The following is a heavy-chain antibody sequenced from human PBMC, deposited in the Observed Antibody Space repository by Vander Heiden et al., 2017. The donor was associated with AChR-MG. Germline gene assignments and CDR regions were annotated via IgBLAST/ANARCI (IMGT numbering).Heavy chain of an antibody. J-gene: IGHJ6*02. V-gene: IGHV3-15*01. CDR1: GFTFSNAW. CDR2: IKSKTDGGTT. D-gene: IGHD4-17*01. Sequence: EVQLVESGGGLVKPGGSLRLSCAASGFTFSNAWMGWVRQTPGKGLEWVGRIKSKTDGGTTDYAAPVKGRFTISRDDSKNTLYLQMNSLKTEDTAVYYCTTDRGDYVNYYYYGMDVWGQGTTVTVSS. CDR3: TTDRGDYVNYYYYGMDV.